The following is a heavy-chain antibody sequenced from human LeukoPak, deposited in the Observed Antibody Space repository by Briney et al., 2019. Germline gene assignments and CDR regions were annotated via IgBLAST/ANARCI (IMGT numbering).Heavy chain of an antibody. J-gene: IGHJ5*02. CDR1: GFTFSSYA. Sequence: PGGSLRLSCAASGFTFSSYAMSRVRQAPGKGLEWVSAISGSGGSTYYADSVKGRFTISRDNSKNTLYLQMNSLRAEDTAVYYCAKTLGITMVRGVIVAWFDPWGQGTLVTVSS. CDR2: ISGSGGST. D-gene: IGHD3-10*01. CDR3: AKTLGITMVRGVIVAWFDP. V-gene: IGHV3-23*01.